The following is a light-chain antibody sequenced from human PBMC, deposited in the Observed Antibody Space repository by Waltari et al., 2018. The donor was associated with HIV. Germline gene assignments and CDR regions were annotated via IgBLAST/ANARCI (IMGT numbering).Light chain of an antibody. CDR2: EVS. V-gene: IGLV2-14*01. CDR1: SRDVGGYHY. CDR3: SSYTRSSTLV. Sequence: QSALTQPASVSGSPGQSLTISCTGTSRDVGGYHYVSWYQHHPGKTPKLMIYEVSNRPAAGPNRFAGSKSGNTASLTISGIQAEEEADYYCSSYTRSSTLVFGGGTKLTVL. J-gene: IGLJ2*01.